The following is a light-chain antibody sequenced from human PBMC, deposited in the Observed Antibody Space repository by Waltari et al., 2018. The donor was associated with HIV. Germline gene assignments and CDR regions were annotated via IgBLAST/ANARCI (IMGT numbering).Light chain of an antibody. Sequence: DIVMTQSPDSLAVSLGARATINCKSSQSVLFSSNNKNYLAWYQQKLGQPPRLLLYWASTRESAVPDRFSGSGSGADFTLTISSLQAEDVAVYYCQQYYSTPLTFGGGTKVEIK. CDR2: WAS. J-gene: IGKJ4*01. CDR3: QQYYSTPLT. CDR1: QSVLFSSNNKNY. V-gene: IGKV4-1*01.